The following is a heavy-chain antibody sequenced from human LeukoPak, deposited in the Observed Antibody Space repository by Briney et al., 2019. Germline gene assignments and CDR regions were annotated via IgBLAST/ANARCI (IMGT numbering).Heavy chain of an antibody. D-gene: IGHD2-2*01. Sequence: GGSLRLSCAASGFTFSSYGMHWVRQAPGQGLERVAFIRYDGSNKYYADSVKGRCTISRDNSKSALYVQMYSLRAEDRAVYYCAKDEFGYCSSTSCYILDYWGQGTLVTVSS. J-gene: IGHJ4*02. CDR2: IRYDGSNK. CDR3: AKDEFGYCSSTSCYILDY. V-gene: IGHV3-30*02. CDR1: GFTFSSYG.